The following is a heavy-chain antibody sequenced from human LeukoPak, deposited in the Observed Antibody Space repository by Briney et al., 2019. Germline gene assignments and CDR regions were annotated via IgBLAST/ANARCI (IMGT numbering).Heavy chain of an antibody. CDR3: AGLGYSGYGPRSRFDN. J-gene: IGHJ4*02. Sequence: ASVKVSCKASGYTFTGYYMHWVRQATGQGLEWMGWINPNSGGTNYAQKFQGRVTMTRDTSISTAYMELSRLRSDDTAVYYCAGLGYSGYGPRSRFDNWGQGTLITVST. CDR2: INPNSGGT. CDR1: GYTFTGYY. D-gene: IGHD5-12*01. V-gene: IGHV1-2*02.